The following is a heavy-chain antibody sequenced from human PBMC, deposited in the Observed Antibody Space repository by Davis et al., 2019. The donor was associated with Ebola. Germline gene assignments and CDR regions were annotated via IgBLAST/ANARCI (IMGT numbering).Heavy chain of an antibody. CDR1: GFTFSSYE. CDR2: IGVSGGST. V-gene: IGHV3-23*01. CDR3: AKGPTRSGYY. J-gene: IGHJ4*02. Sequence: GESLKISCAASGFTFSSYEMNWVRQAPGKGLEWVSGIGVSGGSTYADSVKGRFTISRDNSQNTVYLQMTGLRAEDTAIYYCAKGPTRSGYYWGQGTLVTVSS. D-gene: IGHD6-19*01.